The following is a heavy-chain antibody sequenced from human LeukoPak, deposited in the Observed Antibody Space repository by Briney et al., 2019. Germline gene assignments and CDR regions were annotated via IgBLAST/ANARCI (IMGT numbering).Heavy chain of an antibody. CDR2: IYPDDSDT. Sequence: GESLKISCKGSGYTFSNYWIGWVRQMPGKGLEWMGIIYPDDSDTRYSPSFQGQVTISADKSISTAYVQWSSLKASDTAMYYCARHPLYYYDSSGYYYYYYMDVWGKGTTVTVSS. CDR3: ARHPLYYYDSSGYYYYYYMDV. D-gene: IGHD3-22*01. CDR1: GYTFSNYW. J-gene: IGHJ6*03. V-gene: IGHV5-51*01.